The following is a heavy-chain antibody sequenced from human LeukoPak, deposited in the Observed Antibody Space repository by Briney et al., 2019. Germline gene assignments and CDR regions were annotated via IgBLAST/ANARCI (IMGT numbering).Heavy chain of an antibody. CDR1: GFTFSSYA. V-gene: IGHV3-30*14. CDR2: ISYDGSNK. Sequence: GRSLRLSCAASGFTFSSYAMHWVRQAPGKGLEWVAVISYDGSNKYYADSVKGRFTISRDDSINTLYLQMNSLRAEDTAVYYCARDSSSYYFDYWGQGTLVTVSS. CDR3: ARDSSSYYFDY. J-gene: IGHJ4*02. D-gene: IGHD6-6*01.